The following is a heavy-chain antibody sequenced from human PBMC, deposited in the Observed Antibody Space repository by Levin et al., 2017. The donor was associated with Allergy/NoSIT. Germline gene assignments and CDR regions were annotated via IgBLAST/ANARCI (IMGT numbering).Heavy chain of an antibody. D-gene: IGHD2-8*01. V-gene: IGHV3-11*01. CDR1: GFTFSDYY. CDR3: ASTAGGYCTNGVCPSGDYYYYGMDV. Sequence: GGSLRLSCAASGFTFSDYYMSWIRQAPGKGLEWVSYISSSGSTIYYADSVKGRFTISRDNAKNSLYLQMNSLRAEDTAVYYCASTAGGYCTNGVCPSGDYYYYGMDVWGQGTTVTVSS. CDR2: ISSSGSTI. J-gene: IGHJ6*02.